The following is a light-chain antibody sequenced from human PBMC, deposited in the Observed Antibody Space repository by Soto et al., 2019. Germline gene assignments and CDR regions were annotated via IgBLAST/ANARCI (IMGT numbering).Light chain of an antibody. CDR2: GAS. CDR3: QQYGSSPLT. V-gene: IGKV3-20*01. CDR1: QSVSSSY. J-gene: IGKJ5*01. Sequence: EIVLTQSPGTLSLSPGERATLSCRASQSVSSSYLAWYQQKTGQAPRLLIYGASSRATGIPDRFSGSGSGTDFTLTISRLEPEDFAVYYCQQYGSSPLTLGQGTRMETK.